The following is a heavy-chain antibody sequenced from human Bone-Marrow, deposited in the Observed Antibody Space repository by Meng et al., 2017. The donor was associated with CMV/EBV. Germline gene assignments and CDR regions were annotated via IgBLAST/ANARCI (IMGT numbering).Heavy chain of an antibody. J-gene: IGHJ4*02. V-gene: IGHV3-15*01. CDR3: TTTLFDY. CDR2: IKRKTDGGTT. CDR1: GFTFSDAW. Sequence: LRLSCVASGFTFSDAWMSWVRQAPGKGLQWVGRIKRKTDGGTTDYAAPVKGRFTISRDDSKDTLYLQINSLKTEDTAVYYCTTTLFDYWGQGTLVTVSS.